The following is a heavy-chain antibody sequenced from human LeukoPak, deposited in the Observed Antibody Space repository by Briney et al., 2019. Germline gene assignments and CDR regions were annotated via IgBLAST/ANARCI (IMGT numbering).Heavy chain of an antibody. CDR3: ARGVAVAGTALYYYGMDV. J-gene: IGHJ6*02. CDR1: GGSISSYY. D-gene: IGHD6-19*01. CDR2: IYYSGST. V-gene: IGHV4-59*06. Sequence: PSETLSLTCTVSGGSISSYYWSWIRQPPGKGLEWIGYIYYSGSTYYNPSLKSRVTISVDTSKNQFSLKLSSVTAADTAVYYCARGVAVAGTALYYYGMDVWGQGTTVTVSS.